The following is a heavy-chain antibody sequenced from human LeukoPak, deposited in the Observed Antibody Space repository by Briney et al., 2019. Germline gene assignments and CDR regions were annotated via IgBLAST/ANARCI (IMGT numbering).Heavy chain of an antibody. CDR1: GFTFDDYA. D-gene: IGHD3-16*01. CDR2: ISWNSRGM. CDR3: ARGGGLDV. V-gene: IGHV3-9*01. J-gene: IGHJ6*02. Sequence: GGSLRLSRAASGFTFDDYAMHWVRQAPGKGLEWVLGISWNSRGMGYADSVKGRFTISRDNAKNSLYLQMSNLRAEDTAVYFCARGGGLDVWGQGATVTVSS.